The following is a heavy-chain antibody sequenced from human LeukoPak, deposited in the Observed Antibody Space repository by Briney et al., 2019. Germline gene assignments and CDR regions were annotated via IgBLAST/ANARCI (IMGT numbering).Heavy chain of an antibody. V-gene: IGHV3-21*01. J-gene: IGHJ4*02. Sequence: GGSLRLSCAASGFTFSSYSMNWVRQAPGKGLEWVSSISSSSSYIYYADSVKGRFTISRDNAKNSLYLQMNSLRAEDTAVYYCARVLSGYDFWSGIGDWGQGTLVTVSS. CDR3: ARVLSGYDFWSGIGD. D-gene: IGHD3-3*01. CDR2: ISSSSSYI. CDR1: GFTFSSYS.